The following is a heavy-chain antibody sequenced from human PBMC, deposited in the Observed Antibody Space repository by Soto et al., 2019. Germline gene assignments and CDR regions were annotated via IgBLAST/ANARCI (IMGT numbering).Heavy chain of an antibody. CDR1: GGSISGSY. CDR2: VYYTGST. Sequence: SETLSLTCSVSGGSISGSYWSWIRQSPGKGLEWLGYVYYTGSTNYSPSLRSRVSISVDTSKNQFSLNLGSVTAADTAMYYCARDSASSGVFTWGQGTMVTVSS. D-gene: IGHD6-19*01. J-gene: IGHJ3*01. CDR3: ARDSASSGVFT. V-gene: IGHV4-59*12.